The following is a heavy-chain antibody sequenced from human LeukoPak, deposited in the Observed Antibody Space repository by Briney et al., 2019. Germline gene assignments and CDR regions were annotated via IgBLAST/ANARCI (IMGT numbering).Heavy chain of an antibody. J-gene: IGHJ4*02. CDR2: IRYDGSNK. V-gene: IGHV3-30*02. D-gene: IGHD3-16*01. CDR1: GFTFSSYG. Sequence: PGGSLRLSCAASGFTFSSYGMHWVRQAPGKGLEWVAFIRYDGSNKYYADSVKGRFTISRDNAKNSLYLQMNSLRAEDTAVYYCAREGGWRGGGFDYWGQGTLVTVSS. CDR3: AREGGWRGGGFDY.